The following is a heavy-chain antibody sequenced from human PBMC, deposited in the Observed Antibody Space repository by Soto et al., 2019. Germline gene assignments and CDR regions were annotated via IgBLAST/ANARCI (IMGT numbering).Heavy chain of an antibody. V-gene: IGHV1-18*01. Sequence: QVQLVQSGAEVKKPGASVKVSCKASGYTFTTHGISWVRQVPGQGLEWMGWVRGDNGHTNYAQSLQGRVTMTTDTSTKTAYMELRSLRSDDRAVYYCASDVGYCRSGTCYREWFDPWGQGTLVPVSS. CDR3: ASDVGYCRSGTCYREWFDP. D-gene: IGHD2-15*01. CDR2: VRGDNGHT. CDR1: GYTFTTHG. J-gene: IGHJ5*02.